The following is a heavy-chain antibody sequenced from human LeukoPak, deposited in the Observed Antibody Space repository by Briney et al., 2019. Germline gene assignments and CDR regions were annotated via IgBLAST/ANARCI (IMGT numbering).Heavy chain of an antibody. J-gene: IGHJ4*02. Sequence: GGSLRLSCAASGFTFSSYAMSWVRQAPGKGLEWVSAISGSGGSTYYADSVKGRFTISRDNAKNTLYLQMNSLRAEDTAVYYCARSSYFDWSETDWGQGTLVTVSS. CDR3: ARSSYFDWSETD. CDR2: ISGSGGST. D-gene: IGHD3-9*01. V-gene: IGHV3-23*01. CDR1: GFTFSSYA.